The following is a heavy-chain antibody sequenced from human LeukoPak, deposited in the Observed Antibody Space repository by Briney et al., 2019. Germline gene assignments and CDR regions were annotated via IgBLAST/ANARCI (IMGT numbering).Heavy chain of an antibody. J-gene: IGHJ2*01. V-gene: IGHV4-4*07. D-gene: IGHD6-13*01. CDR3: ARGSDGIAAAGRDEHFDL. CDR1: GGSISSYY. Sequence: SETLSLTCAVSGGSISSYYWSWIRQPPGKGLEWIGRIYTSGSTNYNPSLKSRVTMSVDTSKNQFSLKLSSVTAADTAVYYCARGSDGIAAAGRDEHFDLWGRGTLVTVSS. CDR2: IYTSGST.